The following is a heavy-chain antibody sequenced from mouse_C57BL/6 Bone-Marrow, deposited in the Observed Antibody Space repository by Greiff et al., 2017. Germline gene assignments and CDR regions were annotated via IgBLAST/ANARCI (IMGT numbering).Heavy chain of an antibody. J-gene: IGHJ2*01. Sequence: QVQLQQPGAELVKPGASVKVSCKASGYTFTSYWMHWVKQRPGQGLEWIGRIHPSDSDTNYNQKFKGKATLTVDKSSSTAYMQLTSLTSEDSAVYYCAMPTVAPYYFDYWGQGTTLTVSS. V-gene: IGHV1-74*01. CDR1: GYTFTSYW. D-gene: IGHD1-1*01. CDR3: AMPTVAPYYFDY. CDR2: IHPSDSDT.